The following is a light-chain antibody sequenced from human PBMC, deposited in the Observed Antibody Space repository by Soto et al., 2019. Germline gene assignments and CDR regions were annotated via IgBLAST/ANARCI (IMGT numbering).Light chain of an antibody. CDR3: SSYGGGYTVEFV. CDR2: HVT. V-gene: IGLV2-11*01. CDR1: TSDIGGYNY. Sequence: QYALTQPRSVSGSPGQSVTISCTGTTSDIGGYNYVSWYQQHPGKAPKLLIYHVTERPSGVPDRFSGSKSGNTASLTISGLQAEDEDDYSCSSYGGGYTVEFVFGGGTKLTVL. J-gene: IGLJ2*01.